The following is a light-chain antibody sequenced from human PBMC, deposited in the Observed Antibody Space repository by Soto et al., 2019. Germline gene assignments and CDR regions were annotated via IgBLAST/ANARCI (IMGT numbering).Light chain of an antibody. Sequence: DIQMTQSQSSLSTSVGDRVTITCRASQYINNYLNWYQQKPEKAPKLLIFAAYNLPSGVPSRFSGSGSGTDFTLTISSLQPEDFATYYCQQSYSTPPYTFGQGTKLDMK. CDR3: QQSYSTPPYT. CDR2: AAY. CDR1: QYINNY. J-gene: IGKJ2*01. V-gene: IGKV1-39*01.